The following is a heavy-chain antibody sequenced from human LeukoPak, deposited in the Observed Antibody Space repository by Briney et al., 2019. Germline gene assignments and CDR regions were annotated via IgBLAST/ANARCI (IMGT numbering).Heavy chain of an antibody. CDR1: GGTFSSCA. CDR2: IIPIFGTA. D-gene: IGHD3-22*01. CDR3: ARCYYYDSSGYSYHFDY. V-gene: IGHV1-69*05. J-gene: IGHJ4*02. Sequence: GASVKVSCKASGGTFSSCAISWVRQAPGQGLEWMGRIIPIFGTANYAQKFQGRVTITTDESTSTAYMELSSLRSEDTAVYYCARCYYYDSSGYSYHFDYWGQGTLVTVSS.